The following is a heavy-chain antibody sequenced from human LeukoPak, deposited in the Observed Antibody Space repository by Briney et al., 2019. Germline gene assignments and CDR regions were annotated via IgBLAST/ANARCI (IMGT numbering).Heavy chain of an antibody. J-gene: IGHJ4*02. CDR3: ARGRGAFGSSSWYRDTWEGRYFDY. D-gene: IGHD6-13*01. CDR1: GGSFSGYY. V-gene: IGHV4-34*01. Sequence: PSETLSLTCAVYGGSFSGYYWSWIRQPPGKGLECIGEINHSGSTNYNPSLKSRVTISVDTSKNQFSLKLSSVTAADTAVYYCARGRGAFGSSSWYRDTWEGRYFDYWGQGTLVTVSS. CDR2: INHSGST.